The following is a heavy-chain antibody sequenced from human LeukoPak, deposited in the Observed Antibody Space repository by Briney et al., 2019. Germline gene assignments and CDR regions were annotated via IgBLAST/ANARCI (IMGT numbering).Heavy chain of an antibody. J-gene: IGHJ6*03. D-gene: IGHD6-13*01. CDR1: GLTFSSYD. V-gene: IGHV3-30*02. CDR3: AKTHGVYDYYYMDV. CDR2: IRYDGSNK. Sequence: GGSLRLSCAASGLTFSSYDMTWVRQAPGKGLEWVAFIRYDGSNKYYADSVKGRFTISRDNSKNTLYLQMNSLRAEDTAVYYCAKTHGVYDYYYMDVWGKGTTVTVSS.